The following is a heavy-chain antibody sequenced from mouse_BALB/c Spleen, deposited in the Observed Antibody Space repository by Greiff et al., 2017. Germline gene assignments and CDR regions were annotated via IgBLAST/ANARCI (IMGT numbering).Heavy chain of an antibody. V-gene: IGHV5-6-3*01. D-gene: IGHD1-3*01. CDR2: INSNGGST. CDR3: ARAKLYYFDY. J-gene: IGHJ2*01. Sequence: EVLLVESGGGLVQPGGSLKLSCAASGFTFSSYGMSWVRQTPDKRLELVATINSNGGSTYYPDSVKGRFTISKDIAKNTLYLQMSSLKSEDTAMYYCARAKLYYFDYWGRGTTLTVSS. CDR1: GFTFSSYG.